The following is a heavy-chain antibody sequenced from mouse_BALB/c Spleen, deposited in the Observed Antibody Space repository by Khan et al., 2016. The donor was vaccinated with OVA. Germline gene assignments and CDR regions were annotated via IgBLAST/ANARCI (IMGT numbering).Heavy chain of an antibody. CDR1: GNIFTSYG. CDR2: IYPGNGYT. D-gene: IGHD2-14*01. CDR3: TTAYYRYYFDY. J-gene: IGHJ2*01. Sequence: EVQLQESGAELGRPGSSVKLSCKISGNIFTSYGIKWVKQRPGQGLEWIGYIYPGNGYTEYSEKFQGKATLTSDTSSNTAYMQLRSLTSEDSAIYFCTTAYYRYYFDYWGQGTTLTVSS. V-gene: IGHV1S134*01.